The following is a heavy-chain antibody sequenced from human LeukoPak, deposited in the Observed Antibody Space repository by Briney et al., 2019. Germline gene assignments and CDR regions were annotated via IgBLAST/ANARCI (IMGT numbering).Heavy chain of an antibody. CDR3: ATDRPHNCFDP. CDR1: GYAFAAYY. Sequence: ASVKVSCKASGYAFAAYYIHWVRQAPGRGLEWVGLINPSDGSTRYAQKFQGRVTMTRDASTSTIYIDLNNLGSDDTAIYYRATDRPHNCFDPWGQGSLVTVSS. CDR2: INPSDGST. V-gene: IGHV1-46*01. J-gene: IGHJ5*02.